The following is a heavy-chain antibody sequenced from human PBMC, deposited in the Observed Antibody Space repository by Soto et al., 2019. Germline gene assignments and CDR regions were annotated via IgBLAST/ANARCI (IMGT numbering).Heavy chain of an antibody. CDR3: ARGPNDYGDYGCFEP. Sequence: ASVKVSCKASGYTFTGYYMHWVRQAPGQGLEWMGWINPNSGGTNYAQKFQGWVTMTRDTSISTAYMELSRLRSDDTAVYYCARGPNDYGDYGCFEPWGQGTLVTVSS. CDR2: INPNSGGT. J-gene: IGHJ5*02. D-gene: IGHD4-17*01. CDR1: GYTFTGYY. V-gene: IGHV1-2*04.